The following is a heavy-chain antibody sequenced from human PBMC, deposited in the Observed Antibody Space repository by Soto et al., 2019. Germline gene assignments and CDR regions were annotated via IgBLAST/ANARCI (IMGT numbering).Heavy chain of an antibody. CDR3: ATVPTAPKLTGTTSSGDRYFDY. V-gene: IGHV1-24*01. D-gene: IGHD1-20*01. CDR2: FDPEDGET. J-gene: IGHJ4*02. CDR1: GYTLTELS. Sequence: ASVKVSCKVSGYTLTELSMHWVRQAPGKGLEWMGGFDPEDGETIYAQKFQGRVTMTEDTSTDTAYMELSSLRSEDTAVYYCATVPTAPKLTGTTSSGDRYFDYWGQGTLVTVSS.